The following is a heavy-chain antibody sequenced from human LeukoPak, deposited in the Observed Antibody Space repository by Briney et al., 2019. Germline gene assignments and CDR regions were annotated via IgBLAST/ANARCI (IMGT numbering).Heavy chain of an antibody. CDR2: IKQDGSEK. V-gene: IGHV3-7*01. CDR1: GFTFSSYW. J-gene: IGHJ4*02. D-gene: IGHD3-22*01. Sequence: GGSLRLSCAASGFTFSSYWMSWVRQAPGKGLEWVANIKQDGSEKYYVDSVKGRFTISRDNAKNSLYLQMNSLRAEDTAVYFCARDQYYYDSSGYYWGALDYWGQGTLVTVSS. CDR3: ARDQYYYDSSGYYWGALDY.